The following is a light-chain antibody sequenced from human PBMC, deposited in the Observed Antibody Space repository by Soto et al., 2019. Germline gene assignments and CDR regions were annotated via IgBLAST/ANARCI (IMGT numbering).Light chain of an antibody. Sequence: QSALTQPASVSGSPGQSIAISCTGTSSDAGIYNYVSWYQQHPGKVPKLIIYEVTNRPSGVSNRFSGSKSGNTASLIISGLQAEDEADYYCTSYTTSSTRVFGTGTKLTVL. CDR1: SSDAGIYNY. CDR3: TSYTTSSTRV. J-gene: IGLJ1*01. CDR2: EVT. V-gene: IGLV2-14*01.